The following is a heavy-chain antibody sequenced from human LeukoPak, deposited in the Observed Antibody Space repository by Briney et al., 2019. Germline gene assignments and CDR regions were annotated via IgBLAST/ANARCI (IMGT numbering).Heavy chain of an antibody. D-gene: IGHD2-21*02. CDR1: GFTLSSFP. J-gene: IGHJ4*02. Sequence: GGSLRLSCAASGFTLSSFPMHWVRQAPGKGLEWVSLISPDGGSKYYADSVKGRFTFSRDNSKDTLYLQMNSLRPEDTAVYYCARAPATAWHTFDFWGQGTLVTVSS. CDR2: ISPDGGSK. V-gene: IGHV3-30-3*01. CDR3: ARAPATAWHTFDF.